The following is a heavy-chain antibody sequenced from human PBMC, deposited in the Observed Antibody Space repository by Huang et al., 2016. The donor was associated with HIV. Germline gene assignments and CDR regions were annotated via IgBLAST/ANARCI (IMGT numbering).Heavy chain of an antibody. V-gene: IGHV1-69*13. CDR2: IIPMCGTP. CDR1: GGTFSKYA. J-gene: IGHJ4*02. D-gene: IGHD4-17*01. Sequence: QVQLVQSGAEVKTPGSSVKVSCTASGGTFSKYAISWVRPAPGQGLEWMGGIIPMCGTPNYARKFQGRVTITADDSTSTTYVEVSSLRSEDTALYYCARGQLGSYGDYDVLYWGQGTLVTVSS. CDR3: ARGQLGSYGDYDVLY.